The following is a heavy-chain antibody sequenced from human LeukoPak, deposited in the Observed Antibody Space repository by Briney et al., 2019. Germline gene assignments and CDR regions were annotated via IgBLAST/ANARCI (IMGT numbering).Heavy chain of an antibody. CDR3: AKDRSIGTYYTFDH. V-gene: IGHV3-23*01. CDR1: GFTFNNYA. Sequence: GGSLRLSCAASGFTFNNYAMTWVRQAPGKGLEWVSSISASGVMTYYADSVKGRFTVSRDNSKNSLYLQMSSLTATDTAVYYCAKDRSIGTYYTFDHWGQGTLVTVSS. CDR2: ISASGVMT. D-gene: IGHD1-26*01. J-gene: IGHJ4*02.